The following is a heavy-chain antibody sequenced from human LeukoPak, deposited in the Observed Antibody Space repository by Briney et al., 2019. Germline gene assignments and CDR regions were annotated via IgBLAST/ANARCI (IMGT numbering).Heavy chain of an antibody. CDR2: ISGSGGST. CDR1: AFTFRSYA. V-gene: IGHV3-23*01. Sequence: GGSLRLSCAASAFTFRSYAMSWVRQAGGKGPEWVSAISGSGGSTYYADSVKSRFTISRDNSKNTLYLQMSSLRAEDTAVYYCAKPKDNSLYCFDYWGQGTLVTVSS. CDR3: AKPKDNSLYCFDY. D-gene: IGHD1-20*01. J-gene: IGHJ4*02.